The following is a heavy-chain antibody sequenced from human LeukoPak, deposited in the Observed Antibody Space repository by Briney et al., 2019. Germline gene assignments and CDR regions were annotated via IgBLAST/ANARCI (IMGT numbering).Heavy chain of an antibody. Sequence: SETLSLTCTVSGGSISSGDYYWSWIRQPPGKGLEWIGYIYYSGSTYYNPSLKSRVTISVDTSKNQFSLKLSSVTAADMAVYYCARDQLEERGYYEWGQGTLVTVSS. D-gene: IGHD3-22*01. CDR3: ARDQLEERGYYE. J-gene: IGHJ4*02. CDR2: IYYSGST. V-gene: IGHV4-30-4*01. CDR1: GGSISSGDYY.